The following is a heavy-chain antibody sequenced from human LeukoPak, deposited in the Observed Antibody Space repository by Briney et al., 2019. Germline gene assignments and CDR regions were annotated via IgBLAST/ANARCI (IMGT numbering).Heavy chain of an antibody. CDR3: AREGYYDSSGYYY. D-gene: IGHD3-22*01. Sequence: PSETLSLTCTVSGGSISRYYWSWIRQPPGKGLEWIGYIYYSGGTNYNPSLKSRVTISVDTSNNQFSLKLSSVTAADTAVYYCAREGYYDSSGYYYWGQGTLVTVSS. CDR2: IYYSGGT. J-gene: IGHJ4*02. CDR1: GGSISRYY. V-gene: IGHV4-59*01.